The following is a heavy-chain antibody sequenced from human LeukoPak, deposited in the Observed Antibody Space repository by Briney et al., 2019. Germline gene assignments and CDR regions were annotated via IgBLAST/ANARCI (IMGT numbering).Heavy chain of an antibody. V-gene: IGHV1-3*03. CDR1: GYTFTSYA. CDR2: INAGNGNT. CDR3: ASRGVVQLERRVEDY. J-gene: IGHJ4*02. D-gene: IGHD1-1*01. Sequence: ASVKVSCKASGYTFTSYAMHWVRQAPGQRLEWMGWINAGNGNTKYSQEFQGRVTITRDTSASTAYMELSSLRAEDTAVYYCASRGVVQLERRVEDYWGQGALVTVSS.